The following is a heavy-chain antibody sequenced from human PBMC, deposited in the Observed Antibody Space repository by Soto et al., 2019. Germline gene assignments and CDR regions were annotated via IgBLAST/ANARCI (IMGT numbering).Heavy chain of an antibody. D-gene: IGHD3-10*01. CDR3: ARSLHHHLITMVRGESFPFDP. CDR2: VNPIVSMS. J-gene: IGHJ5*02. CDR1: GDTFSFYT. V-gene: IGHV1-69*02. Sequence: ASVKVSCKASGDTFSFYTINWVRQAPGLGLEWMGRVNPIVSMSNYAQKFQGRVTITADKSTNTAYMQLSSLRSEDTAVYYCARSLHHHLITMVRGESFPFDPWGQGTLVTVSS.